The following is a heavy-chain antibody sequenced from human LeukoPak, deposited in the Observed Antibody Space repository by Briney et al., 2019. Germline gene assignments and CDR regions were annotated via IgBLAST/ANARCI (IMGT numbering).Heavy chain of an antibody. V-gene: IGHV3-7*02. D-gene: IGHD3-10*01. J-gene: IGHJ4*02. CDR1: RFQFSNYW. CDR3: ASYGSGSYYNEPDDY. CDR2: IKQDGSEE. Sequence: GGSLRLSCAASRFQFSNYWMSWVRQAPGKGLEWVANIKQDGSEEYYVDSVKGRFTISRDNAENSLFLQMNSLRAEDTAVYYCASYGSGSYYNEPDDYWGQGTLVTVSS.